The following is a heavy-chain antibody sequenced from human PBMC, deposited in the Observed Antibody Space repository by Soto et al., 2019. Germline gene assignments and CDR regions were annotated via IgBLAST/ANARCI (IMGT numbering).Heavy chain of an antibody. J-gene: IGHJ1*01. D-gene: IGHD1-20*01. Sequence: QVQLQESGPGLVKPSGTLSLTCAVSSGSISSSNWWSWVRQPPGKGLEWIGEISHSGSTNYNPSRKIRVTIAVDKSKHQCSLQLSSVTAEDTAVYYGARRGVNFRGHFQHWGQGTLVTVSS. CDR2: ISHSGST. CDR1: SGSISSSNW. CDR3: ARRGVNFRGHFQH. V-gene: IGHV4-4*02.